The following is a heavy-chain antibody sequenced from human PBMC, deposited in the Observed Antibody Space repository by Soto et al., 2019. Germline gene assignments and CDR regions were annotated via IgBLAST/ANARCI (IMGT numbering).Heavy chain of an antibody. Sequence: TLSLTCTVSGGSIGSGGYYWSWIRQHPGKGLEWIGYIYYSGSTYYNPSLKSRVTISVDTSKNQFSLKLSSVTAADTAVYYCATTKTLVPDAFDIWGQGTMVTVSS. CDR2: IYYSGST. CDR1: GGSIGSGGYY. CDR3: ATTKTLVPDAFDI. J-gene: IGHJ3*02. V-gene: IGHV4-31*03. D-gene: IGHD3-16*01.